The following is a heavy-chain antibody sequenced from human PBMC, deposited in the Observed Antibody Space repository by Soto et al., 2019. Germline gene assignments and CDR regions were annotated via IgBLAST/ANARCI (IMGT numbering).Heavy chain of an antibody. CDR1: GYTFTSYD. Sequence: GASVKVSCKASGYTFTSYDINWVRQATGQGLEWMGWMNPNSGNTGYAQKFQGRVTMTRNTSISTAYMELSSLRSEDTAVYYCARGESGYDPLYYYYYYMDVWGKGTTVTVPS. J-gene: IGHJ6*03. CDR2: MNPNSGNT. D-gene: IGHD5-12*01. CDR3: ARGESGYDPLYYYYYYMDV. V-gene: IGHV1-8*01.